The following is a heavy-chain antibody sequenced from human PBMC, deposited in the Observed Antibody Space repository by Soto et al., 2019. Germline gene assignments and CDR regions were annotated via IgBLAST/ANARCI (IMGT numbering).Heavy chain of an antibody. Sequence: ASVKVCCKASGGTFSSYAISWVRQAPGQGLEWMGGIIPIFGTANYAQKFQGRVTITADESTSTAYMELSSLRSEDTAVYYCARDLDSSGWYLSGPFDYWGQGTLVTVSS. D-gene: IGHD6-19*01. V-gene: IGHV1-69*13. CDR1: GGTFSSYA. CDR3: ARDLDSSGWYLSGPFDY. CDR2: IIPIFGTA. J-gene: IGHJ4*02.